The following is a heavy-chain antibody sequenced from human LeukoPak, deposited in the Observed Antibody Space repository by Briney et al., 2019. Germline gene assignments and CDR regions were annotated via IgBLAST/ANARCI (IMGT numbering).Heavy chain of an antibody. Sequence: ASVKVSCKASGYTFTGYYMHWVRQAPGQGLEWMGWINPNSGGTNYAQKFQGRVTMTGDTSISTAYMELSRLRSDDTAVYYCEFRRLSHSTDGDALDYWGQGTLVTVSS. V-gene: IGHV1-2*02. J-gene: IGHJ4*02. CDR1: GYTFTGYY. CDR3: EFRRLSHSTDGDALDY. CDR2: INPNSGGT. D-gene: IGHD4-17*01.